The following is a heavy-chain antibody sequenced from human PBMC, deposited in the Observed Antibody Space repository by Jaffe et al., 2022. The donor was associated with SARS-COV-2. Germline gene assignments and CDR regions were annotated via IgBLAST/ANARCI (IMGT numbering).Heavy chain of an antibody. CDR1: GFTFTSHA. V-gene: IGHV3-23*01. CDR2: ISGSGGST. Sequence: EVQLLESGGGLVQPGGSLRLSCAASGFTFTSHAMSWVRQAPGKGLEWVSAISGSGGSTYYADSVKGRFTISRDNSKNTLYLQMNSLRAEDTAVYYCARGSYNSGWNPLFDFWGQGTLVTVSS. D-gene: IGHD6-19*01. CDR3: ARGSYNSGWNPLFDF. J-gene: IGHJ4*02.